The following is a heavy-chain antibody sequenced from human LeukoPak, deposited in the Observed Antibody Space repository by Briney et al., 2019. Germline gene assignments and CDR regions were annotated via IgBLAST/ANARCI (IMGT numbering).Heavy chain of an antibody. CDR2: INHSGST. CDR1: GGSFGGYY. CDR3: ARRSGYDDPPFDY. D-gene: IGHD5-12*01. J-gene: IGHJ4*02. Sequence: SETLSLTCAVYGGSFGGYYWSWIRQPPGKGLEWIGEINHSGSTNYNPSLKSRVTISVDTSKNQFSLKLSSVTAADTAVYYCARRSGYDDPPFDYWGQGTLVTVSS. V-gene: IGHV4-34*01.